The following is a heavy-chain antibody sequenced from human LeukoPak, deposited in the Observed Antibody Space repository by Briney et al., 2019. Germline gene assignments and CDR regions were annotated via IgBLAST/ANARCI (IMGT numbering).Heavy chain of an antibody. D-gene: IGHD3-3*01. J-gene: IGHJ4*02. V-gene: IGHV3-30*04. CDR2: ISYDGSNK. Sequence: GGSLRLSCAASGFTFSSYAMHWVRQAPGKGLKWVAVISYDGSNKYYADSVKGRFTISRDNSKNTLYLQMNSLRAEDTAVYYCARDGSWGLRFLEWLLGFFDYWGQGTLVTVSS. CDR1: GFTFSSYA. CDR3: ARDGSWGLRFLEWLLGFFDY.